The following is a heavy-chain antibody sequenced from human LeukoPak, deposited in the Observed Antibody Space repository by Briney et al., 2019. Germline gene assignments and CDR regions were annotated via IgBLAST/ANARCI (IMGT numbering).Heavy chain of an antibody. D-gene: IGHD4-17*01. CDR3: ARGAHYGDFPYYYYYMDV. V-gene: IGHV1-69*05. J-gene: IGHJ6*03. CDR1: GGTFSSYA. CDR2: IIPIFGTA. Sequence: SVKVSCKASGGTFSSYAISWVRQAPGQGLEWMGRIIPIFGTANYAQKFQGRVTITTDESTSTAYTELSSLRSEDTAVYYCARGAHYGDFPYYYYYMDVWGKGTTVTVSS.